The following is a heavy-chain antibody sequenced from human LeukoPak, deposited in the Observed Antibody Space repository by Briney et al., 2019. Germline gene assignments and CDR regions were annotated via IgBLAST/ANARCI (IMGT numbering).Heavy chain of an antibody. V-gene: IGHV3-15*01. CDR2: IKSKTDGGTT. Sequence: PGGSLRLSCVVSRFTFSNYWMSWVRQAPGKGLEWVGRIKSKTDGGTTDYAAPVKGRFTISRDDSKNTLYLQMNSLKTEDTAVYYCTSGGSYHPNWFDPWGQGTLVTVSS. J-gene: IGHJ5*02. CDR3: TSGGSYHPNWFDP. D-gene: IGHD1-26*01. CDR1: RFTFSNYW.